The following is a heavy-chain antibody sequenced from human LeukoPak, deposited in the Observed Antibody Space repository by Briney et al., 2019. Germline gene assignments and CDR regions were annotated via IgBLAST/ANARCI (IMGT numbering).Heavy chain of an antibody. J-gene: IGHJ4*02. CDR2: ISGSGGST. Sequence: LSGGSLRLSCAASGFTFSSYAMSWVRQAPGKGLEWVSAISGSGGSTYYADSVKGRFTISRDNSKNTLYLQMNSMRAEDTAVYYCAKDAIAAAESTYWGQGTLVTVSS. V-gene: IGHV3-23*01. CDR3: AKDAIAAAESTY. D-gene: IGHD6-13*01. CDR1: GFTFSSYA.